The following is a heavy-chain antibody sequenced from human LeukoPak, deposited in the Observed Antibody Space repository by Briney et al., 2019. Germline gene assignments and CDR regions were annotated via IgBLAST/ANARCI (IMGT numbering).Heavy chain of an antibody. CDR3: ARHGVTIFGVEFDY. CDR1: GYPINNAYY. Sequence: SETLSLTRTVSGYPINNAYYWGWIRQPPGKGLEWIGSIYYSGSTYYNPSLKSRVTISVDTSKNQFSLKLSSVTAADTAVYYCARHGVTIFGVEFDYWGQGTLVTVSS. D-gene: IGHD3-3*01. CDR2: IYYSGST. J-gene: IGHJ4*02. V-gene: IGHV4-38-2*02.